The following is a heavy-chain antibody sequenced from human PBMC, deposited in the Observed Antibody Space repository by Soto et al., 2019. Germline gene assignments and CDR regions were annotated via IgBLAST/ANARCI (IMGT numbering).Heavy chain of an antibody. D-gene: IGHD2-15*01. Sequence: QVQLVQSGAEVKKPGASVKVSCKASGYTFTSYDINWVRQATGQGLEWMGWMNPNSGNTGYAQKFQGRVTMTRNTSISTADMELSSLRSEDTAVYYCARSIVVVAATGRGYYYYGMDFWGQGTTVTVSS. CDR2: MNPNSGNT. V-gene: IGHV1-8*01. J-gene: IGHJ6*02. CDR1: GYTFTSYD. CDR3: ARSIVVVAATGRGYYYYGMDF.